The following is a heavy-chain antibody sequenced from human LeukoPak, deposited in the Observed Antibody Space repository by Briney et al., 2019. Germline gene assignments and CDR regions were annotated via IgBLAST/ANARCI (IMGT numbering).Heavy chain of an antibody. D-gene: IGHD2-2*02. Sequence: SETLSLTCTVSGGSISSYYWSWIRQPPGKGLEWIGYIYYSGSTNYNPSLKSRVTISVDTSKNQFSLKLSSVTAADTAVYYCARENCSSTSCYTPSFDYWGQGTLVTVSS. CDR3: ARENCSSTSCYTPSFDY. V-gene: IGHV4-59*01. CDR1: GGSISSYY. CDR2: IYYSGST. J-gene: IGHJ4*02.